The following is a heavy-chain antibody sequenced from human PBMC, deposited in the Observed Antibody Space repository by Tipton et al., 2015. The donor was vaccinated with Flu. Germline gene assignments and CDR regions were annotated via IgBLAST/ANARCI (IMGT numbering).Heavy chain of an antibody. CDR2: IYPSGST. V-gene: IGHV4-38-2*01. CDR1: GYSISSGYY. D-gene: IGHD3-22*01. CDR3: AGQRLILDDSSGYYDY. J-gene: IGHJ4*02. Sequence: TLSLTCAVSGYSISSGYYWGWIRQPPGKGLEWIGSIYPSGSTYYNPSLKSRVTISVDTSKNQFSLKLSSVTAADTAVYYCAGQRLILDDSSGYYDYWGQGTLVTVSS.